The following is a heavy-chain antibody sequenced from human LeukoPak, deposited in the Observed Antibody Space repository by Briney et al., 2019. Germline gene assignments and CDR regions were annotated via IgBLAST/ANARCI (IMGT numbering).Heavy chain of an antibody. CDR2: IYTSGST. CDR3: ARAGRGDTAMVGY. V-gene: IGHV4-61*02. CDR1: GGSISSGSYY. D-gene: IGHD5-18*01. J-gene: IGHJ4*02. Sequence: PSQTLSLTCTVSGGSISSGSYYWSWIWQPAGKGLEWIGRIYTSGSTNYNPSLKSRVTISVDTSKNQFSLKLSSVTAADTAVYYCARAGRGDTAMVGYWGQGTLVTVSS.